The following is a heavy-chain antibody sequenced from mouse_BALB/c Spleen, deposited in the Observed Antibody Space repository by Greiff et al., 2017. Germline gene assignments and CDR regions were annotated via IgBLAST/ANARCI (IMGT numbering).Heavy chain of an antibody. CDR1: GFTFSSFG. V-gene: IGHV5-17*02. D-gene: IGHD2-4*01. CDR2: ISSGSSTI. J-gene: IGHJ4*01. CDR3: ASTMITTSAMDY. Sequence: EVQVVESGGGLVQPGGSRKLSCAASGFTFSSFGMHWVRQAPEKGLEWVAYISSGSSTIYYADTVKGRFTISRDNPKNTLFLQMTILRSEDTAMYYCASTMITTSAMDYWGQGTSVTVSS.